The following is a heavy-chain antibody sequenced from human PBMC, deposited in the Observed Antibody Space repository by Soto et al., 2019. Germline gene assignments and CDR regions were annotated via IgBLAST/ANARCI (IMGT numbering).Heavy chain of an antibody. CDR1: GFTFSSYS. Sequence: PGGSLRLSCAASGFTFSSYSMNWVRQAPGKGLEWVSYISSSSSTIYYADSVKGRLTISRDNAKNSLYLQMNSLRAEDTAVYYCARDSGYSYGPLDYWGQGTLVTVSS. J-gene: IGHJ4*02. V-gene: IGHV3-48*01. CDR2: ISSSSSTI. D-gene: IGHD5-18*01. CDR3: ARDSGYSYGPLDY.